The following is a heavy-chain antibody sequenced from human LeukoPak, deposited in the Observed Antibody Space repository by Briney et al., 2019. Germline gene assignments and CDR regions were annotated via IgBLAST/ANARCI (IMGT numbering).Heavy chain of an antibody. CDR2: ISGSGGST. CDR3: AKARSGSSGYYPAFDY. D-gene: IGHD3-22*01. Sequence: PGGSLRLSCAPSGFTLSSYAMSWVRQAPGKGLEWVSAISGSGGSTYYADSMKGRFTISRDNSKNTLYLQMNSLRAEDTAVYYCAKARSGSSGYYPAFDYWGQGTLVTVSS. V-gene: IGHV3-23*01. CDR1: GFTLSSYA. J-gene: IGHJ4*02.